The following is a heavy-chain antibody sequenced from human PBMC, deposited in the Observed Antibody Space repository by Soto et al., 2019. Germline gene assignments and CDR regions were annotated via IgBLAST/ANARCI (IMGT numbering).Heavy chain of an antibody. J-gene: IGHJ6*03. V-gene: IGHV3-30*18. CDR1: GFTFSSYG. D-gene: IGHD2-2*01. CDR3: AKGGEVVVPDMQDYYYYMDV. Sequence: GGSLRLSCAASGFTFSSYGMHWVRQAPGKGLEWVAVISYDGSNKYYADSVKGRFTISRDNSKNTLYLQMNSLRAEDTAVYYCAKGGEVVVPDMQDYYYYMDVWGKGTTVTVSS. CDR2: ISYDGSNK.